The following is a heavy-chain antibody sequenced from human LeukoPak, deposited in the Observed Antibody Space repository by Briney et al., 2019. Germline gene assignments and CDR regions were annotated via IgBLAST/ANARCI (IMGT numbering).Heavy chain of an antibody. CDR1: GGSITNYY. CDR3: ARDQGYDSSGYYYDHDAFDI. CDR2: VYASGAT. D-gene: IGHD3-22*01. Sequence: SETLSLTCTVSGGSITNYYWSWIRQPPGEGLEWIGYVYASGATNSNPSLKSRVTISVDTSKNQFSLKLSSVTAADTAVYYCARDQGYDSSGYYYDHDAFDIWGQGTMVTVSS. V-gene: IGHV4-59*12. J-gene: IGHJ3*02.